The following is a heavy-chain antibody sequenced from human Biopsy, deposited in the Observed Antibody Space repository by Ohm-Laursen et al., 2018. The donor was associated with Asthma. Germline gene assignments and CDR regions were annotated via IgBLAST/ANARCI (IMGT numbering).Heavy chain of an antibody. D-gene: IGHD3-9*01. CDR3: ARTYYDFLTGQVNDAFAM. CDR1: GYTFINYA. J-gene: IGHJ3*02. Sequence: GASVKVSCKASGYTFINYAIHWVRQAPGQRLEWMGWINAGNGNTKCSQKFQGRVTISRDTSASTAYMDLSSLRSEDTAVYYCARTYYDFLTGQVNDAFAMWGQGIMVTVSS. CDR2: INAGNGNT. V-gene: IGHV1-3*01.